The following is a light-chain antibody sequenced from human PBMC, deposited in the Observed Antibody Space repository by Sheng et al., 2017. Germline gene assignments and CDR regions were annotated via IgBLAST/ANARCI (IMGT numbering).Light chain of an antibody. Sequence: SYDLTQVPSVSVSPGQTDSITCSGDNLGNKYSSWYQQKPGQSPLLVIYEDTKRPSGIPDRFSGSNSGNTATLTISGTQPLDEADYYCLASASTAVVFGGGTKLTVL. CDR2: EDT. V-gene: IGLV3-1*01. CDR3: LASASTAVV. CDR1: NLGNKY. J-gene: IGLJ3*02.